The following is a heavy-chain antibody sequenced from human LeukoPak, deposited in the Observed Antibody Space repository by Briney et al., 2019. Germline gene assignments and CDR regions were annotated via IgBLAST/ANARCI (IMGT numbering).Heavy chain of an antibody. V-gene: IGHV3-30*14. CDR2: ISYDGSNK. Sequence: PGRSLRLSCAASGFTVSSNYMSWVRQAPGKGLEWVAVISYDGSNKYYADSVKGRFTISRDNSKNTLYLQMGSLRAEDMAVYYCARGLITSILWQADYWGQGTLVTVSS. CDR1: GFTVSSNY. J-gene: IGHJ4*02. CDR3: ARGLITSILWQADY. D-gene: IGHD2-21*01.